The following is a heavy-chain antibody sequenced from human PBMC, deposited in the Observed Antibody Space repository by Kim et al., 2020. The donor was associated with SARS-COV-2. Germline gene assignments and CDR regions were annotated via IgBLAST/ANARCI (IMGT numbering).Heavy chain of an antibody. Sequence: GGSLRLSCAVSGFTVSSSFMTWVRQAPGKGLEWVSIIYSDGNRYYTYSVQDRFTISRDNSKNTLDLQMNGLRAEDTAVYYCARVGITMPGNDYWGQGTLVTVSS. J-gene: IGHJ4*02. CDR3: ARVGITMPGNDY. CDR1: GFTVSSSF. CDR2: IYSDGNR. D-gene: IGHD6-19*01. V-gene: IGHV3-66*01.